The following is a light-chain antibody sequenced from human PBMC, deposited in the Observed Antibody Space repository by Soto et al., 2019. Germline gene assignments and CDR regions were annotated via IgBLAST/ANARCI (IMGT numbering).Light chain of an antibody. CDR2: GVS. CDR3: HHYGSSPYT. CDR1: QSLSGNY. Sequence: EIVLTQSPGTLSLSPGERATLSCRASQSLSGNYLAWYQQKPGQAPRLLIFGVSSRATGIPDRFSGSGSGTDFTLTINRLESEEFAVYYCHHYGSSPYTFGLGTKLES. J-gene: IGKJ2*01. V-gene: IGKV3-20*01.